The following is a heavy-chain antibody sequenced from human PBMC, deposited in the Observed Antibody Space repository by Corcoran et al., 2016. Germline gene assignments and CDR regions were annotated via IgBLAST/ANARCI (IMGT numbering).Heavy chain of an antibody. Sequence: QVQLQQWGAGLLKPSETLSLTCAVYGGSFSGYYWSWIRQPPGKGLEWIGEINHSGSTNYNPSLKSRVTISVDTSKNQFSLKLSSVTAADTAVYYCARRGGLCSSTSCYYYYYYGMDVWGQGTTVTVSS. CDR1: GGSFSGYY. CDR3: ARRGGLCSSTSCYYYYYYGMDV. CDR2: INHSGST. J-gene: IGHJ6*02. V-gene: IGHV4-34*01. D-gene: IGHD2-2*01.